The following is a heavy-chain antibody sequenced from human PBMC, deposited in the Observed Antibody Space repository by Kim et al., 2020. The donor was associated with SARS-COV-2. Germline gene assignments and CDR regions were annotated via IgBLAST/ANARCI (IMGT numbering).Heavy chain of an antibody. V-gene: IGHV1-69*13. Sequence: SVKVSCKASGGTFSSYAISWVRQAPGQGLEWMGGIIPIFGTANYAQKFQGRVTITADESTSTAYMELSSLRSEDTAVYYCASVEMATTSYYYYGMDVWGQGTTVTVSS. CDR1: GGTFSSYA. D-gene: IGHD5-12*01. CDR3: ASVEMATTSYYYYGMDV. CDR2: IIPIFGTA. J-gene: IGHJ6*02.